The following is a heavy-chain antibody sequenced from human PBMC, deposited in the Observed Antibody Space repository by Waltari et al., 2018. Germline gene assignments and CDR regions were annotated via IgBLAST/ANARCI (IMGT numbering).Heavy chain of an antibody. V-gene: IGHV4-38-2*02. CDR1: GYPLTNGYD. CDR3: ARLDRYSDYNWFDP. J-gene: IGHJ5*02. D-gene: IGHD5-12*01. CDR2: IYHSGGT. Sequence: HVQLQESGPGLVKPSETLSLTCTVSGYPLTNGYDWGWIRQPPGKGLEWIGTIYHSGGTKYNPSLKSRVTISVDTSKNQFSLKLTSVTAADAAVYYCARLDRYSDYNWFDPWGQGTLVTVSS.